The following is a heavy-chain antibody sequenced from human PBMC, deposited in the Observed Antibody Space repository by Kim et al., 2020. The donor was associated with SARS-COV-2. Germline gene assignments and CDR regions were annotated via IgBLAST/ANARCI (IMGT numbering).Heavy chain of an antibody. CDR1: GFTFSSYS. J-gene: IGHJ6*02. D-gene: IGHD5-18*01. CDR2: ISSSSSYI. CDR3: ARGDIQLWSYYYYGMDV. V-gene: IGHV3-21*01. Sequence: GGSLRLSCAASGFTFSSYSMNWVRQAPGKGLEWVSSISSSSSYIYYADSVKGRFTISRDNAKNSLYLQMNSLRAEDTAVYYCARGDIQLWSYYYYGMDVWGQGTTVTVSS.